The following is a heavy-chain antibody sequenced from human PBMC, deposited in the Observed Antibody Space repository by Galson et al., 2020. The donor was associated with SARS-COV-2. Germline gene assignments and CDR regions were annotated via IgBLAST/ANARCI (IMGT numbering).Heavy chain of an antibody. CDR3: ASAENGFYLPFDV. V-gene: IGHV4-59*01. D-gene: IGHD2-8*01. J-gene: IGHJ3*01. CDR2: IYGDGRT. Sequence: SETLSLTCTVSAGSINNYYWSWIRQPPGKGLEWVGYIYGDGRTSYNPSLKSRITISLDKSNNRFSLNLKSVTAADTAVYYCASAENGFYLPFDVWGRGTMVTVS. CDR1: AGSINNYY.